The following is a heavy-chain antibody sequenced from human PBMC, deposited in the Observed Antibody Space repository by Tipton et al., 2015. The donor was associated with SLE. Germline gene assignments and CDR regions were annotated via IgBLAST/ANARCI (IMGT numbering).Heavy chain of an antibody. J-gene: IGHJ3*02. V-gene: IGHV6-1*01. Sequence: GLVKPSQTLSLTCAISGDSVSSNSAAWNWIRQSPSRGLEWLGRTYYRSKWYNDYAVSVKSRITTNPDASKNQFSLKLTSVTAADTAVYYCARGVAGLEDAFDIWGQGTMVTVSS. CDR2: TYYRSKWYN. CDR1: GDSVSSNSAA. CDR3: ARGVAGLEDAFDI. D-gene: IGHD3-3*01.